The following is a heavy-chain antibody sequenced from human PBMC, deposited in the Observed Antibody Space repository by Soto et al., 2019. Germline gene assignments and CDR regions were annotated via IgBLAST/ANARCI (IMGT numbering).Heavy chain of an antibody. Sequence: PSEPLSLTCTVSGDSISIYYWSWIRQSPGKGLEWIGYTSYTGSPKYNPSLKSRVTISLDTSKNQFSLKLTSVTAADTAVYYCTRDYSNYSWFDPWGQGTLVTVSS. CDR3: TRDYSNYSWFDP. CDR1: GDSISIYY. V-gene: IGHV4-59*01. D-gene: IGHD4-4*01. CDR2: TSYTGSP. J-gene: IGHJ5*02.